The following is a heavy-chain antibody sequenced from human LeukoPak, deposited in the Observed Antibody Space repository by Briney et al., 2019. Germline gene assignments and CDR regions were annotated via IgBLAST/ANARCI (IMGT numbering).Heavy chain of an antibody. J-gene: IGHJ6*03. Sequence: PSETLSLTCTVSGGSISGYYWSWIRQPPGKGLEWIGYIYFSGSTKYNPSLKSRVTISVDTSKNQFSLKLSSVTAADTAVYYCARLSPLTGANYYMDVWGKGTTVTVSS. CDR1: GGSISGYY. CDR3: ARLSPLTGANYYMDV. CDR2: IYFSGST. V-gene: IGHV4-59*01. D-gene: IGHD7-27*01.